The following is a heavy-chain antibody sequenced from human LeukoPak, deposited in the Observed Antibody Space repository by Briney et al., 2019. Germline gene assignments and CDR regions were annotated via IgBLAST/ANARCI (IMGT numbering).Heavy chain of an antibody. CDR2: INHSGSP. V-gene: IGHV4-34*01. J-gene: IGHJ4*02. CDR1: GGSISSYY. D-gene: IGHD2-2*01. Sequence: SETLSLTCTVSGGSISSYYWSWIRQPPGKGLEWIGEINHSGSPNYNPSLKSRVTISVDTSKNQFSLKLSSVTAADTAVYYCARHAIVVVPAATGPTVADYWGQGTLVTVSS. CDR3: ARHAIVVVPAATGPTVADY.